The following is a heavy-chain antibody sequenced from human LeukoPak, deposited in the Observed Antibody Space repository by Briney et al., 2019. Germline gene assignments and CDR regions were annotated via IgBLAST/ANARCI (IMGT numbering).Heavy chain of an antibody. D-gene: IGHD3-3*01. J-gene: IGHJ6*02. CDR2: ISAYNGNT. CDR1: GYTFTSYG. V-gene: IGHV1-8*02. Sequence: GASVKVSCKASGYTFTSYGISWVRQAPGQGLEWMGWISAYNGNTGYAQKFQGRVTMTRNTSISTAYMELSSLRSEDTAVYYCARASLSRDYDFWSGYFPVTHYYGMDVWGQGTTVTVSS. CDR3: ARASLSRDYDFWSGYFPVTHYYGMDV.